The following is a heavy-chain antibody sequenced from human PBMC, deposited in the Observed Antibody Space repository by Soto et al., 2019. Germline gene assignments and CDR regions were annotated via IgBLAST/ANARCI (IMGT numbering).Heavy chain of an antibody. CDR1: GYSFTSYW. Sequence: GESLKISCKGSGYSFTSYWIGWVRQMPGKGLEWMGIIYPGDSDTRYSPSFQGHVTISADKSISTAYLQWSSLKASDTAMYYCARSDIVVVQGIYYYGMDVWGQGTTVTVS. CDR2: IYPGDSDT. D-gene: IGHD2-2*01. V-gene: IGHV5-51*01. CDR3: ARSDIVVVQGIYYYGMDV. J-gene: IGHJ6*02.